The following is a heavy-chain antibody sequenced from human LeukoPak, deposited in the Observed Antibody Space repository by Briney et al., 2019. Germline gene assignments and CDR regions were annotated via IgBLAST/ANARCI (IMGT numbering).Heavy chain of an antibody. CDR2: VYYSGST. Sequence: SETLSLTCTVSGGSITSYYWSWIRQPPGKGMEWIGYVYYSGSTNYNPSLNSRVTISAETSKNQFSLKLRYVTAADTAVYYCARVIANSSGYRYYYNYYYMDVWGKGTTVTVSS. J-gene: IGHJ6*03. D-gene: IGHD3-22*01. V-gene: IGHV4-59*01. CDR1: GGSITSYY. CDR3: ARVIANSSGYRYYYNYYYMDV.